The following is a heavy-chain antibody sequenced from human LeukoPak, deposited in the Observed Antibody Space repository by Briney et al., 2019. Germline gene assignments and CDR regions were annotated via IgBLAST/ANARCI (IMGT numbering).Heavy chain of an antibody. CDR1: GGSISSSSYY. CDR3: ARQDIVVVPAAINY. D-gene: IGHD2-2*02. CDR2: IYYSGST. Sequence: PSETLSLTCTVSGGSISSSSYYWGWIRQPPGKGLEWIGGIYYSGSTYYNPSLKSRVTISVDTSKNQFSLKLSSVTAADTAVYYCARQDIVVVPAAINYWGQGTLVTVSS. V-gene: IGHV4-39*01. J-gene: IGHJ4*02.